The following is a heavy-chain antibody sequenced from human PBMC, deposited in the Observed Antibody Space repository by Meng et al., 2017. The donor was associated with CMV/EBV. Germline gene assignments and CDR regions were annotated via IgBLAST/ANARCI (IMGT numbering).Heavy chain of an antibody. Sequence: SVKVSCKASGGTFSSYAISWVRQAPGQGLEWMGGIIPIFGTANYAQKFQGRVTITTDESTSTAYMELSSLRSEDTSVYYCARAYCGGDCYSGVCYYGMDVWGQGTTVTVSS. V-gene: IGHV1-69*05. CDR3: ARAYCGGDCYSGVCYYGMDV. D-gene: IGHD2-21*01. J-gene: IGHJ6*02. CDR2: IIPIFGTA. CDR1: GGTFSSYA.